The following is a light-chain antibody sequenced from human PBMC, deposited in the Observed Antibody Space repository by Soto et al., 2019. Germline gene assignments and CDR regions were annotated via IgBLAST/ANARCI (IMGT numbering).Light chain of an antibody. CDR2: DVS. Sequence: QSALTQAASVSGSPGQSITISCTGTSSDVGAYQYVSWYQQHPGKVPKVIIYDVSKRPSGISNRFSGSKSGNTASLTISGLQPEDEADYYCASYTISSTVVFGGGTKVTVL. CDR1: SSDVGAYQY. CDR3: ASYTISSTVV. J-gene: IGLJ2*01. V-gene: IGLV2-14*03.